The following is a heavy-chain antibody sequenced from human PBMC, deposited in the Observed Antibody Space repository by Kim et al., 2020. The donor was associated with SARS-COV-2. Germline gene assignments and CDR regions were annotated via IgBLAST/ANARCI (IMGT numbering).Heavy chain of an antibody. CDR2: IYYSGST. CDR1: GGSISSSSYY. Sequence: SETLSLTCTVSGGSISSSSYYWGWIRQPPGKGLEWIGSIYYSGSTYYNPSLKSRVTISVDTSKNQFSLKLSSVTAADTAVYYCAREGMTTVTTAVTIDYWGQGTLVTVSS. J-gene: IGHJ4*02. CDR3: AREGMTTVTTAVTIDY. D-gene: IGHD4-4*01. V-gene: IGHV4-39*07.